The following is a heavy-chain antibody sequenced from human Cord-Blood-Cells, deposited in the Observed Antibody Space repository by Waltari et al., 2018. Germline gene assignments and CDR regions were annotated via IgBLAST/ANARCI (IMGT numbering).Heavy chain of an antibody. D-gene: IGHD3-10*01. CDR1: GYTFNSYD. V-gene: IGHV1-8*01. CDR3: ARITGILQKWYFDL. J-gene: IGHJ2*01. Sequence: QVQLVQSGAEVKKPGASVKVSCKASGYTFNSYDINWVRQATGQGLEWMGWMNPNSGNTGYAQKFQGRVTMTRNTSISTAYMELSSLRSEDTAVYYCARITGILQKWYFDLWGHGTLVTVSS. CDR2: MNPNSGNT.